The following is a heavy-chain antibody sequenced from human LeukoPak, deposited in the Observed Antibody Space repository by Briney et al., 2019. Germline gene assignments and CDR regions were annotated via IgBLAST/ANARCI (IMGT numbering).Heavy chain of an antibody. CDR2: INHSGST. J-gene: IGHJ6*02. D-gene: IGHD3-22*01. CDR1: GGSFTGYY. Sequence: SETLSLTCALYGGSFTGYYWSWIRQPPGEGLEWIGEINHSGSTNYNPSLKSRVTISIDTSKNQFSLRLSSVTAAGTAVYYCARQGHYTSDFRRSNYYHGMDVWGQGTTVAVSS. V-gene: IGHV4-34*01. CDR3: ARQGHYTSDFRRSNYYHGMDV.